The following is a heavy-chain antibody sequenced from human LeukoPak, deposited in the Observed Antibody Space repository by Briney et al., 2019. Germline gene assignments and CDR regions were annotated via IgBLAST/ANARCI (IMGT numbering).Heavy chain of an antibody. CDR3: ARTPDIVATSVCDY. Sequence: ASVKVSCKASGYTFTSYGITWVRQAPGQGLEWMGWISAYNGNTNYAQKLQGRVTMTTDTSTNTAYMELRSLRSDDTAVYYCARTPDIVATSVCDYWGQGTLVTVSS. J-gene: IGHJ4*02. CDR2: ISAYNGNT. V-gene: IGHV1-18*01. D-gene: IGHD5-12*01. CDR1: GYTFTSYG.